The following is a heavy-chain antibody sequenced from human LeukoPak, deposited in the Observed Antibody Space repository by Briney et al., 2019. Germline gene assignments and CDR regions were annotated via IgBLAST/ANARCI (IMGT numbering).Heavy chain of an antibody. CDR2: INPSGGST. D-gene: IGHD2-2*01. Sequence: GASVKVSCKVSGNTFTSYYMHWVRQAPGQGLEWMGIINPSGGSTSYAQKFQGRVTMTRDTSTSTVYMELSSLRSEDTAVYYCARAYCSSNTSCARGWYFDLWGRGTLVTVSS. CDR3: ARAYCSSNTSCARGWYFDL. V-gene: IGHV1-46*01. CDR1: GNTFTSYY. J-gene: IGHJ2*01.